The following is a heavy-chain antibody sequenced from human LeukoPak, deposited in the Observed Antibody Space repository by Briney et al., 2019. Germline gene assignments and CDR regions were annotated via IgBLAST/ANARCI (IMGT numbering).Heavy chain of an antibody. CDR1: GYRFTGYY. Sequence: GSVKVSCKTSGYRFTGYYLHWVRQAPGQGLEWMGWMNPKSGATDYARKFQGRATMTRDTSISTAYMELTRLRSDDTAVYFCARGSDYDDYFYMDFWGKGTTVTVSS. V-gene: IGHV1-2*02. CDR3: ARGSDYDDYFYMDF. J-gene: IGHJ6*03. CDR2: MNPKSGAT.